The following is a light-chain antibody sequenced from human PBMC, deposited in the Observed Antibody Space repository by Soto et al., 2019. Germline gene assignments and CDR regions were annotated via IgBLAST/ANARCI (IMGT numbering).Light chain of an antibody. Sequence: DIQMTQSPSSVSASVGDRVTLTCGASQSISNYLNWYQKKPGKAPNLLIHAASSLQSGVPPRFSGSGSGTDFNLTISSLQTEDFATYLCQQRYRNPITVGQGTRVEIK. CDR3: QQRYRNPIT. CDR1: QSISNY. V-gene: IGKV1-39*01. J-gene: IGKJ5*01. CDR2: AAS.